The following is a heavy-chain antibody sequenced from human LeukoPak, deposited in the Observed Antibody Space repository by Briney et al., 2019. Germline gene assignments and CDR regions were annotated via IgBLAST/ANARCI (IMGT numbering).Heavy chain of an antibody. Sequence: GGSLRLSCAASGFSFGSYWMSWVRQAPGKGLEWVANIKQVGSEKFYVDSVKGRFTISRDNAKNSLYLQMNSLRAEDTGIYYCARENRDGYNPYNWFDPWGQGTLVTVSS. J-gene: IGHJ5*02. CDR3: ARENRDGYNPYNWFDP. D-gene: IGHD5-24*01. CDR2: IKQVGSEK. CDR1: GFSFGSYW. V-gene: IGHV3-7*01.